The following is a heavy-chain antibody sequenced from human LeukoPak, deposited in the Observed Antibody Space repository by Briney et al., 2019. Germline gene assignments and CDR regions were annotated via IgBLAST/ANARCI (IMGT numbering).Heavy chain of an antibody. J-gene: IGHJ4*02. CDR3: AKYQRQWLPKGGFDC. D-gene: IGHD6-19*01. CDR2: IWYDGTNK. CDR1: GFTLSNYG. Sequence: GRSLRLSCAVSGFTLSNYGMHWVRQAPGRGLEWVAVIWYDGTNKYYADSVRGRFTISRDSSKNTLYLQMDNLRAEDTAVYYCAKYQRQWLPKGGFDCWGQGTLVTVSS. V-gene: IGHV3-33*06.